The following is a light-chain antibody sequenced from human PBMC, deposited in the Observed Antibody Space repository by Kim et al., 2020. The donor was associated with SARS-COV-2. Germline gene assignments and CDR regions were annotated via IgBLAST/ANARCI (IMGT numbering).Light chain of an antibody. CDR2: GAF. CDR1: QGVDTN. Sequence: SVFPGERAPLACGASQGVDTNLAWYQQKPGQAPRLLIYGAFTRATDIPARFSGDWSGTGFTLTISSLQSEDFAVYYCQQYNNGPYTFGQGTKLEI. J-gene: IGKJ2*01. CDR3: QQYNNGPYT. V-gene: IGKV3-15*01.